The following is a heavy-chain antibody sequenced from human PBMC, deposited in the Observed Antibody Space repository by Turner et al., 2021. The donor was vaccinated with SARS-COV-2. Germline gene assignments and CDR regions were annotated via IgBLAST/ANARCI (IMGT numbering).Heavy chain of an antibody. Sequence: EVQLVESGGGLVQPAGSLRVACAASGFTFSRYEMNWVRQAPGKGLEWVSYISRSGSSIYYADSVKGRFTIARDNAKNSLYLQMNSLRAEDTAVYYCARDQLEGTHAFDIWGQGTMVTVSS. D-gene: IGHD1-1*01. CDR3: ARDQLEGTHAFDI. V-gene: IGHV3-48*03. CDR1: GFTFSRYE. CDR2: ISRSGSSI. J-gene: IGHJ3*02.